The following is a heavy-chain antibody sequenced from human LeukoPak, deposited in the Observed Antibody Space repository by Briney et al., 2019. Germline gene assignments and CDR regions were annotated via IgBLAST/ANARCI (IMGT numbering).Heavy chain of an antibody. Sequence: GGSLRLSCAASGFTFSSYSMNWVRQAPGKGLEWVSAISGSGGSTDYADSVKGRFTISRENSRNTLYLQMNSLRAEDTAVYYCANGVDSSPVHYFDYWGQGTLVTVSS. V-gene: IGHV3-23*01. CDR1: GFTFSSYS. CDR3: ANGVDSSPVHYFDY. CDR2: ISGSGGST. D-gene: IGHD6-13*01. J-gene: IGHJ4*02.